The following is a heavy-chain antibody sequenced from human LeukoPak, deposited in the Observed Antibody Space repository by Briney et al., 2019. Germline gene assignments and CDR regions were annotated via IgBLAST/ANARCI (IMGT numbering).Heavy chain of an antibody. CDR1: VGSISSYY. CDR3: ARITIFGVVSH. CDR2: IYYSGST. D-gene: IGHD3-3*01. J-gene: IGHJ4*02. V-gene: IGHV4-59*08. Sequence: SETLSLTCTVSVGSISSYYWSWIRQPPGKGLEWIGYIYYSGSTYYNPSLKSRVTISVDTSKNQFSLKLSSVTAADTAVYYCARITIFGVVSHWGQGTLVTVPS.